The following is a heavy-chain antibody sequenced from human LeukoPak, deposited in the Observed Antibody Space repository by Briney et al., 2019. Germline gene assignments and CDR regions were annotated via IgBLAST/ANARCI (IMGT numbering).Heavy chain of an antibody. J-gene: IGHJ4*02. CDR3: ARGVDPGAANTLAS. Sequence: PGGSLRLSCAASGFTVITNDMTWVRQAPGKGLEWVSVLYSDGNTKYADSVQGRFTISRDNSKNTLYLEMNSLSPDDTAFYYCARGVDPGAANTLASWGRGTRAPVS. D-gene: IGHD2-15*01. V-gene: IGHV3-53*01. CDR2: LYSDGNT. CDR1: GFTVITND.